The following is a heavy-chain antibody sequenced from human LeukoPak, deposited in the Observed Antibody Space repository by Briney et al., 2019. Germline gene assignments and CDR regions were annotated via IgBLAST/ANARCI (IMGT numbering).Heavy chain of an antibody. CDR3: ARETPPLYDILTGYPNWFDP. J-gene: IGHJ5*02. CDR1: GGSISSYY. D-gene: IGHD3-9*01. Sequence: SETLSLTCTVSGGSISSYYWSWIRQPPGKGLEWIGHVYYSGSTNYNPSLKSRVTILVDTSKNQFSLKLSSVTAADTAVYYCARETPPLYDILTGYPNWFDPWGQGTLVTVSS. V-gene: IGHV4-59*12. CDR2: VYYSGST.